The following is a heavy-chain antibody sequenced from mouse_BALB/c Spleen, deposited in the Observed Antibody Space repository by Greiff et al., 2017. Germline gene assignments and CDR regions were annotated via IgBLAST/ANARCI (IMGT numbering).Heavy chain of an antibody. CDR2: IDPANGNT. J-gene: IGHJ3*01. V-gene: IGHV14-3*02. CDR1: GFNIKDTY. Sequence: EVQLQQSGAELVKPGASVKLSCTASGFNIKDTYMHWVKQRPEQGLEWIGRIDPANGNTKYDPKFQGKATITADTSSNTAYLQLSSLTSEDTAVYYCARSYGSSLFAYWGQGTLVTVSA. CDR3: ARSYGSSLFAY. D-gene: IGHD1-1*01.